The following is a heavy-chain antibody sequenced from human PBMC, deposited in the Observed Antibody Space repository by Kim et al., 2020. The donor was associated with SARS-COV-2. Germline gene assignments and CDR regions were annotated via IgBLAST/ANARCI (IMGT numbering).Heavy chain of an antibody. J-gene: IGHJ4*02. CDR3: AGICGTTSCSDDY. Sequence: YADSVRGRFTPSRDNPKSTVYLQMNSLRAEDTAVYYCAGICGTTSCSDDYWGQGTLVTVSS. D-gene: IGHD2-2*01. V-gene: IGHV3-23*01.